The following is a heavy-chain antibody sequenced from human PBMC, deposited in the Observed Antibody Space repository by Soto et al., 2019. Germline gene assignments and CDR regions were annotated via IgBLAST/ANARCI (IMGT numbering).Heavy chain of an antibody. Sequence: ASVKVSCKASGYTFTSYGISWVRQAPGQGLEWMGWISAYNGNTNYAQKLQGRVTMTTDTSTSTAYMELSSLRSEDTAVYYCARDSDTAMVTQTIDAFDIWGQWTIVTVSS. CDR3: ARDSDTAMVTQTIDAFDI. CDR2: ISAYNGNT. J-gene: IGHJ3*02. CDR1: GYTFTSYG. D-gene: IGHD5-18*01. V-gene: IGHV1-18*04.